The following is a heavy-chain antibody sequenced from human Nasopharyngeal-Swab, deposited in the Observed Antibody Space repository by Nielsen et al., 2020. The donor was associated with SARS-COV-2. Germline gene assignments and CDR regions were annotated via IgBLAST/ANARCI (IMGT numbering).Heavy chain of an antibody. CDR3: ARHGGSSWLHFEY. CDR2: IYPGDSDT. J-gene: IGHJ4*02. Sequence: GESLKISCKGSGYSFTSYWIGWVRQVPGKGLEWMAIIYPGDSDTRYSPSFQGQVTISADKSISTAYLEWSSLKASDTAMYYCARHGGSSWLHFEYWGQGTLVTVSS. D-gene: IGHD6-13*01. V-gene: IGHV5-51*01. CDR1: GYSFTSYW.